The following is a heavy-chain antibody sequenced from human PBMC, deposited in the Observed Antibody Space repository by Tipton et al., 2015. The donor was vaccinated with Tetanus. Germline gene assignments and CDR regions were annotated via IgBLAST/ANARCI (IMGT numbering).Heavy chain of an antibody. CDR3: AREGLVLGPAKLSYFDS. D-gene: IGHD6-25*01. V-gene: IGHV4-59*01. Sequence: TLSLTCTVSGGSISGSYWNWIRQPPGKGLEWIGYVYYNGNTHYNPALKSRVTISVDTSKNQFSLKLSSVTAADTAIYYCAREGLVLGPAKLSYFDSWGQGTRVIVSS. CDR2: VYYNGNT. CDR1: GGSISGSY. J-gene: IGHJ4*02.